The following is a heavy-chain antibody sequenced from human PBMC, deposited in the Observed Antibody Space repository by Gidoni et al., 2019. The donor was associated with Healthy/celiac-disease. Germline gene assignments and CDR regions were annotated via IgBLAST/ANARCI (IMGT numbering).Heavy chain of an antibody. Sequence: EVQLVESGGGLVKPGRSLRLSCTASGFTFGDYAMSWFRQAPGKGLEWVGFIRSKAYGGTTEYAASVKGRFTISRDDSKSIAYLQMNSLKTEDTAVYYCTRDLSPYYYDSSGYYSSIWGQGTMVTVSS. J-gene: IGHJ3*02. D-gene: IGHD3-22*01. CDR3: TRDLSPYYYDSSGYYSSI. CDR2: IRSKAYGGTT. V-gene: IGHV3-49*05. CDR1: GFTFGDYA.